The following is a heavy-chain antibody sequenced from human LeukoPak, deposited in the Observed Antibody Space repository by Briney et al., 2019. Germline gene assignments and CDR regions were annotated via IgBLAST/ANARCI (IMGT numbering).Heavy chain of an antibody. CDR3: ARRLTQYDCFDP. V-gene: IGHV6-1*01. D-gene: IGHD2-21*02. Sequence: SQTLSLTCAISGDTVSSNSVTWNWISQSPSRGLEWLGRTYYRSTWYNDYAVSVRARITVNPDTSKNQFSLHLNSVTREDTAVYYCARRLTQYDCFDPWGQGILVTVSS. CDR2: TYYRSTWYN. J-gene: IGHJ5*02. CDR1: GDTVSSNSVT.